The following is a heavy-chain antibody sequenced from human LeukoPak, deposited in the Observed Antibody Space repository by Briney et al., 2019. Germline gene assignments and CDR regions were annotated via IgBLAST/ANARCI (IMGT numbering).Heavy chain of an antibody. J-gene: IGHJ6*03. Sequence: ASVKVSCKASGYTFTSYDINWVRQATGQGLEWMGWMNPNSGNTGYAQKFQGRVTITRNTSISTAYMELNSLRSEDTAVYYCARGPATVTTESAYYYYYMDVWGKGTTVTVSS. D-gene: IGHD4-17*01. CDR1: GYTFTSYD. CDR2: MNPNSGNT. CDR3: ARGPATVTTESAYYYYYMDV. V-gene: IGHV1-8*03.